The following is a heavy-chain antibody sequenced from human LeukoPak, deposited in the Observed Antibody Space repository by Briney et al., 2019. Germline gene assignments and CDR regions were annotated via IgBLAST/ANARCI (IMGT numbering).Heavy chain of an antibody. J-gene: IGHJ4*01. CDR2: FAPEDGER. Sequence: GASVKVSCKVSGYSLTDFSINWVRQAPGKGFEWMGGFAPEDGERNYAQKFQGRVTMTEDTSADTAYMELSSLKSEDTAVYFCTAGVAVSRWYYFDYWGQGTLVTVSS. CDR3: TAGVAVSRWYYFDY. CDR1: GYSLTDFS. V-gene: IGHV1-24*01. D-gene: IGHD6-13*01.